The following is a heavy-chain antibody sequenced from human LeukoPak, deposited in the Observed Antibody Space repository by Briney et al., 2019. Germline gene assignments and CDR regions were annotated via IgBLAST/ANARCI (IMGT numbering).Heavy chain of an antibody. CDR3: ARGRVYCSSTSCYVGYGMDV. V-gene: IGHV1-69*06. J-gene: IGHJ6*04. CDR2: IIPIFGTA. Sequence: SVKVSCKASGGTFSSYAISWVRQAPGQGLEWMGGIIPIFGTANQGRVTITADKSTSTAYMELSSLRSEDTAVYYCARGRVYCSSTSCYVGYGMDVWGKGTTVTVS. CDR1: GGTFSSYA. D-gene: IGHD2-2*01.